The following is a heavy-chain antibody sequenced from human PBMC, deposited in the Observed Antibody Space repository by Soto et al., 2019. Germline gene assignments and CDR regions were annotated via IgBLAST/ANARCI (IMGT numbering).Heavy chain of an antibody. V-gene: IGHV3-30-3*01. D-gene: IGHD5-12*01. CDR3: ARVKSRVATAFDY. CDR1: GFTFSSYA. CDR2: ISYDGSNK. J-gene: IGHJ4*02. Sequence: GGSLRLSCAASGFTFSSYAMHWVRQAPGKGLEWVAVISYDGSNKYYADSVKGRFTISRDNSKNTLYLQMNSLRAEDTAVYYCARVKSRVATAFDYWGQGTLVTVSS.